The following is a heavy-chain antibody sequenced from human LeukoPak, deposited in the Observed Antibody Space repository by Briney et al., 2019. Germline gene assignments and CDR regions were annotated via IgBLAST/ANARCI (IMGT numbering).Heavy chain of an antibody. CDR2: IYYSGST. Sequence: PSETLSLTCTVSGGYISNNYWSWIRQPPGKGLEWIGYIYYSGSTNYNPSLKSRVTISVDTSKNQFSLKLSSVAATDTAVYYCARHPGNDFGDYETDWGRGTLVTVSS. J-gene: IGHJ4*02. CDR1: GGYISNNY. V-gene: IGHV4-59*08. CDR3: ARHPGNDFGDYETD. D-gene: IGHD4-17*01.